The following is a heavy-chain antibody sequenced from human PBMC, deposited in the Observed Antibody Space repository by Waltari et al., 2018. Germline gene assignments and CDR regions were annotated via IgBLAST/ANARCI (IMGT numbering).Heavy chain of an antibody. CDR2: IYSGGRT. D-gene: IGHD4-17*01. J-gene: IGHJ4*02. CDR1: GFTVSSNY. Sequence: EVQLVESGGGLIQPGGSLRLSCAASGFTVSSNYMSWVRQAPGKGVEWVSVIYSGGRTYYAVSVKGRFTSSRDKSKNTLYLQMNSRRAEDTAVYYCARDHDYGGSYWGQGTLVTVSS. CDR3: ARDHDYGGSY. V-gene: IGHV3-53*01.